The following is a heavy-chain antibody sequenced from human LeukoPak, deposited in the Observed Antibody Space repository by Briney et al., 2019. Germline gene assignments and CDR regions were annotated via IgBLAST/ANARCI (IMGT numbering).Heavy chain of an antibody. D-gene: IGHD7-27*01. CDR3: ARDPTGERYFDY. V-gene: IGHV4-31*11. Sequence: PSETLSLTCAVSGGSISSGGYYWSWIRQHPGKGLEWIGYIYYSGSTYYNPSLKSRVTISVDTSRNQFSLKLTSMTAADTAVYYCARDPTGERYFDYWGQGTLVTVSS. CDR2: IYYSGST. CDR1: GGSISSGGYY. J-gene: IGHJ4*02.